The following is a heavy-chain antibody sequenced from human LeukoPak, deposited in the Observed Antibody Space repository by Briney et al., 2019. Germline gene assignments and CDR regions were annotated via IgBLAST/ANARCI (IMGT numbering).Heavy chain of an antibody. Sequence: GGSLRLSCAASGFTFSSYAMSWVRQAPGKGLEWVSAISGSGGSTYYADSVKGRFTISRDNSKNTLYLQMNSLRAEDTAVYYCAKTPIRELHTEHLDYWGQGTLVTVSS. CDR2: ISGSGGST. V-gene: IGHV3-23*01. D-gene: IGHD1-26*01. CDR1: GFTFSSYA. CDR3: AKTPIRELHTEHLDY. J-gene: IGHJ4*02.